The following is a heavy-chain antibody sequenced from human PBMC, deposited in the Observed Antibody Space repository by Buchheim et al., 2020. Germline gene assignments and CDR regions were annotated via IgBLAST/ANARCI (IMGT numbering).Heavy chain of an antibody. CDR2: IYYRGST. CDR1: GGSVSSGSYY. Sequence: QVQLQESGPGLVKPSETLSLTCTVSGGSVSSGSYYWSWIRQPPGKGLEWIGYIYYRGSTNYKPSLKTRVTISVDTSKNQFSLKLSSVTAADTAVYYCARERGTAMVRREVAFDYWGQGTL. D-gene: IGHD5-18*01. J-gene: IGHJ4*02. V-gene: IGHV4-61*01. CDR3: ARERGTAMVRREVAFDY.